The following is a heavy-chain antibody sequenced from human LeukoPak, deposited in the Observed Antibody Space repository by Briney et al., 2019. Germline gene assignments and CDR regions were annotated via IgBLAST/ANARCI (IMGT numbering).Heavy chain of an antibody. J-gene: IGHJ4*02. CDR1: GFTFSDYG. V-gene: IGHV3-30*02. CDR3: VKDQAGG. D-gene: IGHD6-19*01. CDR2: VRYDRTHQ. Sequence: GGSLRLSCAASGFTFSDYGMHWVRQAPGKGLEWVAFVRYDRTHQHYTDSVEGRFIISRDNSMNTLYLQMNSLRTEDTAVYYCVKDQAGGWGQGTLVTVSS.